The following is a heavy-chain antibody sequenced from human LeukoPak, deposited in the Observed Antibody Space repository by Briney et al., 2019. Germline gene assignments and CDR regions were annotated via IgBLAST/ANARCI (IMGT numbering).Heavy chain of an antibody. Sequence: GGSLRLSCAASGFTFSSNAMSWVRQAPGKGLEWVSAPSGSGGSTYYADSVKGRFTISRDNSKNTLHLQMNSLRAEDTAVYYCAKEKAIAVAGTLAFDYWGQGTLVTVSS. CDR1: GFTFSSNA. D-gene: IGHD6-19*01. CDR2: PSGSGGST. V-gene: IGHV3-23*01. J-gene: IGHJ4*02. CDR3: AKEKAIAVAGTLAFDY.